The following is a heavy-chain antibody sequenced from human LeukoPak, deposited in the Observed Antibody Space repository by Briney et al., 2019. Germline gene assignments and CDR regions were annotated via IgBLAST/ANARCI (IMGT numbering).Heavy chain of an antibody. V-gene: IGHV3-30-3*01. Sequence: AGGSLRLSCAASGFTFSSYAMHWVRQAPGKGLEWVAAISYDGSNKYYADSVKGRFTISRDNSKNTLYLQMNNLRAEDTAVYYCARGIYWFDPWGQGTLVTVSS. J-gene: IGHJ5*02. D-gene: IGHD2-15*01. CDR3: ARGIYWFDP. CDR1: GFTFSSYA. CDR2: ISYDGSNK.